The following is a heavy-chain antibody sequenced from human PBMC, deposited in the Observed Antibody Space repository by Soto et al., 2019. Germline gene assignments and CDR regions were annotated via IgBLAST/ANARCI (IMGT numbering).Heavy chain of an antibody. CDR3: ARGGYFDSSNYLAY. CDR2: INPGNGNT. V-gene: IGHV1-3*01. Sequence: ASVKVSCKASGYTFTSYGINWVRQAPGRGLEWMGWINPGNGNTKYSQQFQGRVIIDRDTSASTAYMELSSLRSEDTAVYYCARGGYFDSSNYLAYWGLGTLVTSPQ. CDR1: GYTFTSYG. J-gene: IGHJ1*01. D-gene: IGHD3-22*01.